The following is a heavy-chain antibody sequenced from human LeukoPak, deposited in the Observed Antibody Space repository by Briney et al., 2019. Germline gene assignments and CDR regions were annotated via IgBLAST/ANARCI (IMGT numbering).Heavy chain of an antibody. Sequence: ASVNVSCKFSVYTLTELSMHWVRQAPGKGLGRVGGFDLEDGETIYAQKFQSRVTMTEDTSTDTAYMELSSLRSEDTAVYYCATNLPPTTRGWNYVYYMDVWGKGTTVTVSS. D-gene: IGHD1-1*01. CDR1: VYTLTELS. CDR3: ATNLPPTTRGWNYVYYMDV. J-gene: IGHJ6*03. V-gene: IGHV1-24*01. CDR2: FDLEDGET.